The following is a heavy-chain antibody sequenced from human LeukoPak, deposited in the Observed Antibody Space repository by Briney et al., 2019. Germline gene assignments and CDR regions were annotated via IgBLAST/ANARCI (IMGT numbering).Heavy chain of an antibody. CDR1: GFTFSSYG. CDR3: AKAVSSGWYLFN. CDR2: ISGSGGST. J-gene: IGHJ4*02. D-gene: IGHD6-19*01. V-gene: IGHV3-23*01. Sequence: PGGSLRLSCAASGFTFSSYGMSWVRQAPGKGLEWVSAISGSGGSTYYADSVKGRFTISRDNSKNPLYLRMNSLRAEDTAVYYCAKAVSSGWYLFNWGQGTLVTVSS.